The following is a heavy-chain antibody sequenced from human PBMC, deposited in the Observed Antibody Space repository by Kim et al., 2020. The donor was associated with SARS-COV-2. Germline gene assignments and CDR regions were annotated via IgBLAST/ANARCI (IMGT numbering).Heavy chain of an antibody. CDR1: GFTFSSYG. V-gene: IGHV3-30*18. CDR3: AKDRRYYDILTGYYPMATNYYYYGMDV. D-gene: IGHD3-9*01. CDR2: ISYDGSNK. Sequence: GGSLRLSCAASGFTFSSYGMHWVRQAPGKGLEWVAVISYDGSNKYYADSVKGRFTISRDNSKNTLYLQMNSLRAEDTAVYYCAKDRRYYDILTGYYPMATNYYYYGMDVRGQGTTVTVSS. J-gene: IGHJ6*02.